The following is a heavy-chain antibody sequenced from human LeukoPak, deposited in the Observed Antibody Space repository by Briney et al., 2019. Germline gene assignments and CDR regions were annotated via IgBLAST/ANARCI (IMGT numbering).Heavy chain of an antibody. CDR2: ISNTSSTI. D-gene: IGHD2-15*01. J-gene: IGHJ4*02. CDR3: ARGLRSYCSGGSCYSNFDY. CDR1: GFTLTNYT. V-gene: IGHV3-48*01. Sequence: GGSLRLSCAASGFTLTNYTMNWVRQAPGKGLEWVSYISNTSSTIYYADSVKGRFAISRDNAKNSLYLQMNSLRAEDTAVYYCARGLRSYCSGGSCYSNFDYWGQGTLVTVSS.